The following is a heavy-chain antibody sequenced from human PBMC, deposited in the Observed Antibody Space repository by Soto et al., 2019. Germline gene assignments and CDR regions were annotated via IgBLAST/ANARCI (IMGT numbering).Heavy chain of an antibody. CDR2: IYYSGST. CDR3: ARDQGGVSCIADHYYGIDV. D-gene: IGHD3-16*01. V-gene: IGHV4-61*01. CDR1: GGSVSTRSYY. Sequence: PQTMSLTCSVSGGSVSTRSYYWSWIRQPPGKALEWIGHIYYSGSTNYNPSLKSRVTISVHTSKNQFSLKLSSVTAADTAVYYCARDQGGVSCIADHYYGIDVWGQGTSVTVSS. J-gene: IGHJ6*02.